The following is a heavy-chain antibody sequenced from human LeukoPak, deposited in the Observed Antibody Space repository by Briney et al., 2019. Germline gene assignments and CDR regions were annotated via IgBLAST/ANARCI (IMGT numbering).Heavy chain of an antibody. CDR3: ASILGYCSSTSCYAFDY. CDR2: ISSSGSTI. V-gene: IGHV3-11*04. CDR1: GFTFSDYY. Sequence: PGGSLRLSCAASGFTFSDYYMSWIRQAPGKGLEWVSYISSSGSTIYYADSVKGRFTICRDNAKNSLYLQMNSLRAEDTAVYYCASILGYCSSTSCYAFDYWGQGTLVTVSS. J-gene: IGHJ4*02. D-gene: IGHD2-2*01.